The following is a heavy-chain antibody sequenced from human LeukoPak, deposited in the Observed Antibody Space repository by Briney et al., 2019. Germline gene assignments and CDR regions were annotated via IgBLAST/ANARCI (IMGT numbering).Heavy chain of an antibody. D-gene: IGHD4/OR15-4a*01. CDR1: GYTFVGYY. CDR3: AREYGASEH. CDR2: IDPYTGNT. Sequence: ASVTVSCKASGYTFVGYYLHWVRQAPGQGLEWMAWIDPYTGNTHYAQKFQGRITVTRDTSLSTTYMELNWLTSDDTALYYCAREYGASEHWGQGTLVTVSS. J-gene: IGHJ1*01. V-gene: IGHV1-2*02.